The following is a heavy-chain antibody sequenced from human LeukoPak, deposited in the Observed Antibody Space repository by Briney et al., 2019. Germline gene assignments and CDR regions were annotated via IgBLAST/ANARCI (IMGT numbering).Heavy chain of an antibody. Sequence: SGTLSLTCTVSGGSISSSSYYWGWIRQPPGKGLEWIGSIYYSGSTYYNPSLKSRVTISVDTSKNQFSLKLSSVTAADTAVYYCARGHGGSFHDAFDIWGQGTMVTVSS. CDR3: ARGHGGSFHDAFDI. D-gene: IGHD2-15*01. V-gene: IGHV4-39*07. CDR2: IYYSGST. J-gene: IGHJ3*02. CDR1: GGSISSSSYY.